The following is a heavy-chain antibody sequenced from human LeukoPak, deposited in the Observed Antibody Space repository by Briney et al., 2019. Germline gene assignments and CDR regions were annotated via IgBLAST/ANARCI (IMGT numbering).Heavy chain of an antibody. CDR3: ARGWGTYYYGSGSYYNWFDP. CDR2: INHSGST. V-gene: IGHV4-34*01. CDR1: GGSFSGYY. D-gene: IGHD3-10*01. Sequence: PSETLSLTCAVYGGSFSGYYWSWIRQPPGKGLEWIGEINHSGSTNYNPPLKSRVTISVDTSKNQFSLKLSSVTAADTAVYYCARGWGTYYYGSGSYYNWFDPWGQGTLVTVSS. J-gene: IGHJ5*02.